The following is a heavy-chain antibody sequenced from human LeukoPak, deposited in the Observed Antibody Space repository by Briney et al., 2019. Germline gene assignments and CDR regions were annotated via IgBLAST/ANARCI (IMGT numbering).Heavy chain of an antibody. D-gene: IGHD3-22*01. J-gene: IGHJ4*02. CDR1: GFTVSSNS. CDR2: IYSDNT. V-gene: IGHV3-53*05. CDR3: ARQEARDYYYEGLDY. Sequence: PGGSLRLSCTVSGFTVSSNSMSWVRQAPGKGLEWVSFIYSDNTHYSDSVKGRFTIDRDNSKNTVYLQMNSLRPDDTAIYFCARQEARDYYYEGLDYWGQGNLVTVSS.